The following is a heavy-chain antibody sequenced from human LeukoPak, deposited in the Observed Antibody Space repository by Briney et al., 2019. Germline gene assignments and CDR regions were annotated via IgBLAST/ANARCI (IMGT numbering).Heavy chain of an antibody. CDR3: ARDYYDSSGYLTGNAFDI. D-gene: IGHD3-22*01. Sequence: PGGSLRLSCAASGFTISSNYMNWVRQAPGKGLEWVSGINWNGGSTGYADSVKGRFTISRDNAKNSLYLQMNSLRAEDTALYYCARDYYDSSGYLTGNAFDIWGQGTMVTVSS. CDR1: GFTISSNY. V-gene: IGHV3-20*04. CDR2: INWNGGST. J-gene: IGHJ3*02.